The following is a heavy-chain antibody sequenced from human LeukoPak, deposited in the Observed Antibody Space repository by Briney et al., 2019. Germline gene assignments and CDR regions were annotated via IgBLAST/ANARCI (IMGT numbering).Heavy chain of an antibody. V-gene: IGHV4-59*01. Sequence: MTSETLSLTCTVSGGSISSYYWSWIRQPPGKGLEWIGYIYYSGSTNYNPSLKSRVTISVDTSKNQFSLRLSSVTAADTAVYYCARVPCSSTSCHDAFDIWGQGTMVTVSS. CDR3: ARVPCSSTSCHDAFDI. CDR1: GGSISSYY. D-gene: IGHD2-2*01. J-gene: IGHJ3*02. CDR2: IYYSGST.